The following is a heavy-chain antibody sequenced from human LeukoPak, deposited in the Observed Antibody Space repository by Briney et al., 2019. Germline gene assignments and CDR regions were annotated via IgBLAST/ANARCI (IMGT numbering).Heavy chain of an antibody. D-gene: IGHD3-10*01. CDR1: GFTFSDCS. J-gene: IGHJ4*02. Sequence: GGSLRLSCAASGFTFSDCSMNWVRQAPGKGLEWISYISNSISKTFYADSVKGRFTISRDNAKNSLYLQMNSLRAEDTALYYCAKDLMVRGVIITSFDYWGQGTLVTVSS. V-gene: IGHV3-48*04. CDR2: ISNSISKT. CDR3: AKDLMVRGVIITSFDY.